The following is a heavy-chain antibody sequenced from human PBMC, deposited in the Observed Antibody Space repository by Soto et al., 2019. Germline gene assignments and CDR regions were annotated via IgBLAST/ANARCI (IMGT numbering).Heavy chain of an antibody. V-gene: IGHV1-2*04. J-gene: IGHJ5*02. CDR2: INPNSGGT. CDR1: GYTFTGYY. Sequence: ASVKVSCKASGYTFTGYYMHWVRQAPGQGLEWMGWINPNSGGTNYAQKFQGWVTLTRDTSISTAYMGLSRLRSDDTAVYYCARAVGSIAVAGWFDPWGQGTLVTVSS. D-gene: IGHD6-19*01. CDR3: ARAVGSIAVAGWFDP.